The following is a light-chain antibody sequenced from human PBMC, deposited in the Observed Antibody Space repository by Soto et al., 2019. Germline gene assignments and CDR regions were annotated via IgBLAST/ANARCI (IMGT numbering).Light chain of an antibody. CDR2: DVS. CDR3: SSYTSSSTHV. Sequence: QSALTQPASVSGSPGQSITISCTGTSSDVGAYNFVSWYQQHPGKVPQLIIFDVSSRPSGVSDRFSDSKSGNTASLTISGLQAEDEGDYYCSSYTSSSTHVFGSGTKLTVL. CDR1: SSDVGAYNF. V-gene: IGLV2-14*03. J-gene: IGLJ1*01.